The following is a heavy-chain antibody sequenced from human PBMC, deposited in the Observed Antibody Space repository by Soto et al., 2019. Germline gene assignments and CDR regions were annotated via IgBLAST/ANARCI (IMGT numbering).Heavy chain of an antibody. V-gene: IGHV1-46*01. CDR2: VSPLTGST. CDR3: ARGVVPAAKGGVYFDY. CDR1: GYTFTSYY. J-gene: IGHJ4*02. Sequence: QVQLVQSGAEVKKPGASVKVSCKASGYTFTSYYFHWVRQAPGQGLEWMGLVSPLTGSTTYAQKFQGRVTMTRDTSTSTVYMELSSLRSEDTALYYCARGVVPAAKGGVYFDYWGQGTLVTVSS. D-gene: IGHD2-2*01.